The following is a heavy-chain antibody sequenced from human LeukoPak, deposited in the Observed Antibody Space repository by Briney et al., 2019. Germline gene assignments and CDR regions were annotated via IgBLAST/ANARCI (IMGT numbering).Heavy chain of an antibody. J-gene: IGHJ4*02. CDR2: ISGSGGST. Sequence: TGGSLRLSCAASGFTFTSYAMTWVRQAPGKGLEWVSTISGSGGSTYYADSVKGRFTISRDNSKNTLYVQMNSLRAEDTAVYYCASPDSKYSSGWYLGYWGQGTLVTVSS. V-gene: IGHV3-23*01. CDR3: ASPDSKYSSGWYLGY. D-gene: IGHD6-19*01. CDR1: GFTFTSYA.